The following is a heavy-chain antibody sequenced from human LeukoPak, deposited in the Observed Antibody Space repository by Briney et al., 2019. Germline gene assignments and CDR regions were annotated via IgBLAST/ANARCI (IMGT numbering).Heavy chain of an antibody. Sequence: GGSLRLSCAASGFTFISYWMSWVRQAPGKGLEWVSGINWNGGSTGYADSVKGRFTISRDNAKNSLYLQMNSLRAEDTALYYCARSSYYYDSSGYEYYFDYWGQGTLVTVSS. V-gene: IGHV3-20*04. J-gene: IGHJ4*02. CDR1: GFTFISYW. CDR3: ARSSYYYDSSGYEYYFDY. D-gene: IGHD3-22*01. CDR2: INWNGGST.